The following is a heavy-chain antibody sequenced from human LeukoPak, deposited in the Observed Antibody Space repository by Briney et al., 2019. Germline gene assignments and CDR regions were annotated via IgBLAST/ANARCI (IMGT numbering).Heavy chain of an antibody. D-gene: IGHD5-24*01. J-gene: IGHJ3*02. Sequence: EASVKVSCKASGGTFSSYAISWVRQAPGQGLEWMGGIIPIFGTANYAQKFQGRVTITADESTSTAYMELRSLRSDDTAVYYCARGLQETLAWLKALSAFDIWGQGTMVTVSS. CDR3: ARGLQETLAWLKALSAFDI. V-gene: IGHV1-69*13. CDR1: GGTFSSYA. CDR2: IIPIFGTA.